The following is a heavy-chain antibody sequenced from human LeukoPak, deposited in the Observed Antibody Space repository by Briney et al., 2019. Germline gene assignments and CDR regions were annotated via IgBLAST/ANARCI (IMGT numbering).Heavy chain of an antibody. CDR2: IYYSGST. D-gene: IGHD6-13*01. J-gene: IGHJ4*02. CDR1: GGSISSYY. Sequence: SETLSLTCTVSGGSISSYYWSWIRRPPGKGLEWIGYIYYSGSTNYNPSLKSRVTISVDTPKNQFSLKLSSVTAADTAVYYCARGNWVYDYWGQGALVTVSS. CDR3: ARGNWVYDY. V-gene: IGHV4-59*01.